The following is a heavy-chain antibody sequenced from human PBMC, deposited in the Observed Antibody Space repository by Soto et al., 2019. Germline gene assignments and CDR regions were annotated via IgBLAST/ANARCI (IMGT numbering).Heavy chain of an antibody. CDR3: ARSYSETFYGYDT. J-gene: IGHJ5*02. V-gene: IGHV4-59*01. Sequence: GTLALTCTVSGGSISSYHWSGIRQSPGKGLEWIGYVFYTGSTKYNPALKRRVTISVDTSKNQFSLKLSSVSAADTGLYYCARSYSETFYGYDTWGQGILVTVSS. CDR2: VFYTGST. CDR1: GGSISSYH. D-gene: IGHD1-26*01.